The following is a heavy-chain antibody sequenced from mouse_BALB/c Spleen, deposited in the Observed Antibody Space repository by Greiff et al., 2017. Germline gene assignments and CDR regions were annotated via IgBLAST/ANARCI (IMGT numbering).Heavy chain of an antibody. J-gene: IGHJ4*01. Sequence: EVQVVESGPELVKPGASVKISCKASGYSFTGYFMNWVKQSHGKSLEWIGRINPYNGDTFYNQKFKGKATLTVDKSSSTAHMELLSLTSEDSAVYYCGPVLRLQAMDYWGQGTSVTVSS. D-gene: IGHD1-2*01. V-gene: IGHV1-37*01. CDR2: INPYNGDT. CDR3: GPVLRLQAMDY. CDR1: GYSFTGYF.